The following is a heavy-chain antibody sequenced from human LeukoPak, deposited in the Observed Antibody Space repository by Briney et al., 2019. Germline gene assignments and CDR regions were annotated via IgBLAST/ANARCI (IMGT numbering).Heavy chain of an antibody. CDR2: ISTSSTTR. CDR3: ARGSSYCGGDCFDY. D-gene: IGHD2-21*01. CDR1: GFTFSSYS. Sequence: GGSLRLSCAASGFTFSSYSMNWVRQAPGKGLEWVSYISTSSTTRYNTDSVKGRFTISRDNAKNSLYLQMNSLGAEDTAVYYCARGSSYCGGDCFDYWGQGTLVTVSS. V-gene: IGHV3-48*01. J-gene: IGHJ4*02.